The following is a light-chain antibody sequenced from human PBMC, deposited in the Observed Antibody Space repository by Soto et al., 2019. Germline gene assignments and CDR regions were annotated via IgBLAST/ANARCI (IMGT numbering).Light chain of an antibody. V-gene: IGKV2-30*01. CDR3: MQSTHWPWT. J-gene: IGKJ1*01. Sequence: DVVMTQSPLSLPVTLGQPASISCRSSQSLVYSNGNTYLNWFQQRPGQSPRRLIYKVSNRDSGVPDRVSGSGSGTDFTLKISRVEAEDVGLYYCMQSTHWPWTFDQGTRVEIK. CDR2: KVS. CDR1: QSLVYSNGNTY.